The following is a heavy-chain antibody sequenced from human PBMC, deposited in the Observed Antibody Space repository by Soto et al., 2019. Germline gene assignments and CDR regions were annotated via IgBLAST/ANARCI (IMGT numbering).Heavy chain of an antibody. CDR3: AGRVGATNYGMDV. D-gene: IGHD1-26*01. Sequence: PVGSLRLSCAASEFTVSSNYMNWVRQAPGKGLECVSTIYSGGSTYYADSVKGRFTISRDNSKNTLYLQMNNLRAEDTAVYYCAGRVGATNYGMDVCGQGATVTVSS. V-gene: IGHV3-53*01. CDR2: IYSGGST. CDR1: EFTVSSNY. J-gene: IGHJ6*02.